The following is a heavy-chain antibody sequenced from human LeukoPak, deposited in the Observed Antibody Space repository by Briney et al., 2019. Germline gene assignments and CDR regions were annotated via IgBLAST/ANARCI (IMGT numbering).Heavy chain of an antibody. V-gene: IGHV3-30*18. J-gene: IGHJ4*02. Sequence: GGSLRLSCAASGFSFSNYWMHWVRQAPGKGLEWVTVISYDGSNKYYADSVKGRFTISRDNSKNTLYLQMNSLRAEDTAVYYCAKGGTYRDYFDYWGQGTLVTVSS. CDR1: GFSFSNYW. CDR3: AKGGTYRDYFDY. CDR2: ISYDGSNK. D-gene: IGHD3-16*01.